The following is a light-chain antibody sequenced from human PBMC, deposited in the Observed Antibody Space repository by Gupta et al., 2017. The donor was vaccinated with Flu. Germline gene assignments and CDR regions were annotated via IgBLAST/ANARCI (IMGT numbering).Light chain of an antibody. CDR1: QLFSRD. V-gene: IGKV3-11*01. CDR2: DAS. J-gene: IGKJ4*01. CDR3: QQRRACPIT. Sequence: EIVLTHSPSTLSLSPGERATLSCRARQLFSRDLAWYQHKPGQAPRLLINDASNRATDTPARFSGIGSGTYFTLTISSLECGDSAVYYCQQRRACPITFGRGTKVEIK.